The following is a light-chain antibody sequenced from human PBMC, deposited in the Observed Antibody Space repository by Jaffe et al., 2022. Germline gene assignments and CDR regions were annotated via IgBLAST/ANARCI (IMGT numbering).Light chain of an antibody. CDR1: SSNIGAGYD. Sequence: QSVLTQPPSVSGAPGQKVTISCTGSSSNIGAGYDVWWYRQLPGTAPQLVIFGNNNRPSGVPDRFSVSKSGTSASLAITGLQAEDEADYYCQSCDNRKVLFGGGTKLTVL. V-gene: IGLV1-40*01. J-gene: IGLJ2*01. CDR2: GNN. CDR3: QSCDNRKVL.